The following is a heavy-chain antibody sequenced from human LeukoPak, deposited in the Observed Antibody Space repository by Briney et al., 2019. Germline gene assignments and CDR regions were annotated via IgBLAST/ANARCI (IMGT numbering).Heavy chain of an antibody. Sequence: GGSLRLSCAASGFTFSSYTMHWVRQAPGKGLEWVAAISDDGNNAYYSDSAKGGLTISRDNSNNTLYLQMNSLRAEDTAVYFCAKQSNNHYYQKASDYWGQGTLVTVSS. CDR1: GFTFSSYT. CDR3: AKQSNNHYYQKASDY. J-gene: IGHJ4*02. V-gene: IGHV3-30-3*01. D-gene: IGHD1-26*01. CDR2: ISDDGNNA.